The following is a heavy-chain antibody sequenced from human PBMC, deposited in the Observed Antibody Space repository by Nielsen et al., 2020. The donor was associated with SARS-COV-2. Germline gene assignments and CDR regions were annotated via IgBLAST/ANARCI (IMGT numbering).Heavy chain of an antibody. V-gene: IGHV4-31*02. CDR1: GGSISSGGYY. J-gene: IGHJ5*02. D-gene: IGHD2-2*02. CDR3: ARDSTAAIGGAWFDP. Sequence: LRLSCTVSGGSISSGGYYWSWIRQHPGKGLEWIGYIYYSGSTFYNPSVKSHFTMSLDTSKNQFSLNLTSVTAADTAVYYCARDSTAAIGGAWFDPWGQGTLVTVSS. CDR2: IYYSGST.